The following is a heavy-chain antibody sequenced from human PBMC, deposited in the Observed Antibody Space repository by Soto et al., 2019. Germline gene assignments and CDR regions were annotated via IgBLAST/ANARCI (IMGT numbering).Heavy chain of an antibody. D-gene: IGHD2-21*02. CDR1: GVSVTSYT. CDR2: VFSSVSA. J-gene: IGHJ4*02. Sequence: EIASETLSLTCIVSGVSVTSYTWSWVRQPANKGLEWIGRVFSSVSATYSPSLKSRVRISMDTPENRISLKLDSVTAADAGVYFCARDGMTTGDTWGPGTPVTVSS. CDR3: ARDGMTTGDT. V-gene: IGHV4-4*07.